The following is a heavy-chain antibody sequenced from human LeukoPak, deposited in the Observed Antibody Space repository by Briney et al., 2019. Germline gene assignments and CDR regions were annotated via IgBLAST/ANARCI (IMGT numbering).Heavy chain of an antibody. CDR2: INPNSGGT. Sequence: XXWVXQAXXQXXEWMGWINPNSGGTNYAQKFQGRVTMTRDTSISTAYMELSRLRSDYTAVYYCARHIPDWGYSLDYWGRGTLVTVSS. CDR3: ARHIPDWGYSLDY. V-gene: IGHV1-2*02. D-gene: IGHD2-15*01. J-gene: IGHJ4*02.